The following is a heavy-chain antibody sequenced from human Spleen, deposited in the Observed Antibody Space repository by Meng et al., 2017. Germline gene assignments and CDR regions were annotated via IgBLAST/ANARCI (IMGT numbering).Heavy chain of an antibody. Sequence: LSLTCAASGFTFSSYGMHWVRQAPGKGLEWVAVIWYDGSNKYYADSVKGRFTISRDNPKDTLYLEMNSLRNEDTGVYYCAREFQSSGYAGTFDLWGQGTMVTVSS. V-gene: IGHV3-33*01. D-gene: IGHD3-22*01. CDR1: GFTFSSYG. CDR2: IWYDGSNK. CDR3: AREFQSSGYAGTFDL. J-gene: IGHJ3*01.